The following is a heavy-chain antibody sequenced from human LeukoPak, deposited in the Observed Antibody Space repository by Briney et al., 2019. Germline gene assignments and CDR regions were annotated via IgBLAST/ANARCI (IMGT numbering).Heavy chain of an antibody. CDR2: IYYSGST. V-gene: IGHV4-59*01. CDR1: GGSISSYY. J-gene: IGHJ4*02. Sequence: SETLSLTCTVSGGSISSYYLSWVRQPPGHGLEWIGCIYYSGSTNYHPPLKRRSTISIDKSTNQFSWKLSSVPAADTAVYYCARGKEGDFDYWGQGTLVTVSS. CDR3: ARGKEGDFDY.